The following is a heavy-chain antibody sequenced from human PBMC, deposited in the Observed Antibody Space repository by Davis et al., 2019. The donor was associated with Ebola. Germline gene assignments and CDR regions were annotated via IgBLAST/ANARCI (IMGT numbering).Heavy chain of an antibody. J-gene: IGHJ5*02. CDR3: ARDGRIQLWLPNWFDP. Sequence: AASVKVSCKASGYTFTSYGISWVRQAPGQGLEWMGWISAYNGNTNYAQKLQGRVTMTTDTSTSTAYMELRSLRSDDTAVYYCARDGRIQLWLPNWFDPWGQGTLVTASS. V-gene: IGHV1-18*01. CDR2: ISAYNGNT. D-gene: IGHD5-18*01. CDR1: GYTFTSYG.